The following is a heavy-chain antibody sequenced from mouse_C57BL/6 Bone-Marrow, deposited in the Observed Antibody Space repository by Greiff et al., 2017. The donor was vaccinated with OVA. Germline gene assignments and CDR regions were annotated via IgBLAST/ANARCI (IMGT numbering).Heavy chain of an antibody. CDR1: GFTFSSYT. J-gene: IGHJ2*01. CDR3: ARRNGSFFDY. V-gene: IGHV5-9*01. Sequence: EVQLVESGGGLVKPGGSLKLSCAASGFTFSSYTMSWVRQTPEKRLEWVATISGGGGNTYYPDSVKGRFTISRDNAKNTLYLQMSSLRSEDTALYYCARRNGSFFDYWGQGTTLTVSS. CDR2: ISGGGGNT. D-gene: IGHD1-1*01.